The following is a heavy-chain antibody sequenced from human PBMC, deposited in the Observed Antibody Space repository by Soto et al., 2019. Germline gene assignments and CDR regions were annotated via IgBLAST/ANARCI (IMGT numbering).Heavy chain of an antibody. V-gene: IGHV4-61*03. CDR1: GVSVTSGSYY. CDR2: IHYTGRI. CDR3: ARDFSGLGIRRTFDY. J-gene: IGHJ4*02. D-gene: IGHD3-9*01. Sequence: QVQLQESGPGLVKPSETLSLTCTVSGVSVTSGSYYWSWIRQPPGGGLEWIGYIHYTGRISYNPSLKSRVTISTATSEQLFFLSLSSVTTEDTAVYYCARDFSGLGIRRTFDYWGQGTLVDVSS.